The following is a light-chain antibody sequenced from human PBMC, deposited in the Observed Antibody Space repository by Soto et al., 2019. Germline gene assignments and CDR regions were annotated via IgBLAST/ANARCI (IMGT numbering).Light chain of an antibody. J-gene: IGKJ5*01. CDR3: QQSYSVIT. CDR1: QSISSY. Sequence: DIQMTQAPSSLSTSVGDSVTITCRASQSISSYLNWYQQKPGKAPKLLIYAASSLQSGVPSRFSGSGSGTDFTLTISSLQPEDFATYYCQQSYSVITFGQGTRLEI. V-gene: IGKV1-39*01. CDR2: AAS.